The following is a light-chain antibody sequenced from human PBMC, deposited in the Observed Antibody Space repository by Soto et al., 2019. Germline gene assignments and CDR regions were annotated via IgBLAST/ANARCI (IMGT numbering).Light chain of an antibody. CDR1: QTISSW. V-gene: IGKV1-5*01. CDR3: QQYYSYSWT. J-gene: IGKJ1*01. CDR2: ATS. Sequence: DIQMTQSPSTLSGSVGDRVTITCRASQTISSWLAWYQQKPGKAPKLLIYATSTLQSGVPSRFSGSGSGTDFTLTISCLQSEDFATYYCQQYYSYSWTFGQGTKVDIK.